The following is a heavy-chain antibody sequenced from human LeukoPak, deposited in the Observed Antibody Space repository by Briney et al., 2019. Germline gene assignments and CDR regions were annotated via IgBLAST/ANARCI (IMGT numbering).Heavy chain of an antibody. J-gene: IGHJ4*02. CDR1: GGSISSGGYS. Sequence: SETLSLTCAVSGGSISSGGYSWSCIRQPPGKGLECIGYIYHSGSTYYNPSLKSRVTISVDRSKNQFSLKLSSVTAADTAVYYCARGAGWLHGLFDYWGQGTLVTVSS. V-gene: IGHV4-30-2*01. CDR2: IYHSGST. D-gene: IGHD5-24*01. CDR3: ARGAGWLHGLFDY.